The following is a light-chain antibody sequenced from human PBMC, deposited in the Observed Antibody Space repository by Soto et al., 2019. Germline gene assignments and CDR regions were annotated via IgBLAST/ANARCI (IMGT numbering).Light chain of an antibody. V-gene: IGLV2-14*01. Sequence: QSALTQPASVSGSPGQSITISCTGTSSDIGGYNFVSWYQQHPGKAPKLMIYDVSNRPSGVSNRFSGSKSGNTASLIISGLQAEDEADYYCSSYTSTSTFRLFGGGTKVTVL. J-gene: IGLJ2*01. CDR2: DVS. CDR1: SSDIGGYNF. CDR3: SSYTSTSTFRL.